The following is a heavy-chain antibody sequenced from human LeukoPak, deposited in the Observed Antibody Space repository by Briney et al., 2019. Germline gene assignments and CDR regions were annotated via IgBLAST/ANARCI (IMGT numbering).Heavy chain of an antibody. D-gene: IGHD6-6*01. Sequence: GGSLRLSCAASGFTFSNYGMNWVRQAPGKGLEWVSSISDSGGNTYYTDSVKGRFTISRDNSKNTLYLQMNSLGADDTAIYYCAKRIQYSSSSAYFDYWGQGTLVTVSS. CDR3: AKRIQYSSSSAYFDY. V-gene: IGHV3-23*01. CDR2: ISDSGGNT. J-gene: IGHJ4*02. CDR1: GFTFSNYG.